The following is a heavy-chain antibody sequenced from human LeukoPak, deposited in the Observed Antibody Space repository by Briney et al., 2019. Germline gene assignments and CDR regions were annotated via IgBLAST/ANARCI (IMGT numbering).Heavy chain of an antibody. D-gene: IGHD3-10*01. V-gene: IGHV3-11*04. CDR2: ISTSGSTI. Sequence: GGSLRLSCAASGFTFSDYYMSWIRQAPGKGLEWVSYISTSGSTIYYADSVKGRFTISRDNAKNTLYLQMNSLRAEDTALYYCARDLHYGSADYWGQGTLVTVSS. CDR3: ARDLHYGSADY. J-gene: IGHJ4*02. CDR1: GFTFSDYY.